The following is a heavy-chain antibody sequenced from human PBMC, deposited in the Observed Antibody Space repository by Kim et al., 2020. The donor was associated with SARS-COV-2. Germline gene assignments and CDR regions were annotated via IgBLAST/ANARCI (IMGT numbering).Heavy chain of an antibody. CDR1: GYTFTSYG. J-gene: IGHJ3*02. D-gene: IGHD3-3*01. CDR2: ISAYNGNT. CDR3: ARLGRFTKRGAPDSDDAFDI. V-gene: IGHV1-18*04. Sequence: ASVKVSCKASGYTFTSYGISWVRQAPGQGLEWMGWISAYNGNTNYAQKLQGRVTMTTDTSTSTAYMELRSLRSDDTAVYYCARLGRFTKRGAPDSDDAFDIWGQGTMVTVSS.